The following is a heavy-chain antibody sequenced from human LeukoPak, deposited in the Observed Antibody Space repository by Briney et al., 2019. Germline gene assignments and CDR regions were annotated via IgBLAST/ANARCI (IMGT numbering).Heavy chain of an antibody. J-gene: IGHJ5*02. Sequence: GGSLRLSCAASGFTFSIYWMTWVRQAPGKGPEWVANIKQDGSEKYYVDSVKGRFTISRDNAKNSLFLQMNSLRAEDTAVYYCATDRSVGATYRFDHWGQGTLVTVSS. D-gene: IGHD1-26*01. V-gene: IGHV3-7*01. CDR2: IKQDGSEK. CDR1: GFTFSIYW. CDR3: ATDRSVGATYRFDH.